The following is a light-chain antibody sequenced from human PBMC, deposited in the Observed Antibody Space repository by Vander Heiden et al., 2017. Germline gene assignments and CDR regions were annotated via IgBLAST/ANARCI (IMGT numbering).Light chain of an antibody. CDR3: AAWDDTLNGVV. J-gene: IGLJ2*01. Sequence: QSVLTQPPSASGTPGQRVTIPCSGSSSNIGSYTVNWYQQLPGTGPKLLIYTNNQRPSGVPDRVSGSKSGTSASLAISGLQSEDEADYHCAAWDDTLNGVVFGGGTKLSVL. CDR1: SSNIGSYT. V-gene: IGLV1-44*01. CDR2: TNN.